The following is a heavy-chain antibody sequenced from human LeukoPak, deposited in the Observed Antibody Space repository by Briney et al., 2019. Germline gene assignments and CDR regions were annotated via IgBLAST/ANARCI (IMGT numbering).Heavy chain of an antibody. J-gene: IGHJ3*02. Sequence: PSETLSLTCAVYGGSFSGYYLTWIRQSPGKGLEWIGEINHSGTITYNPSLDTLVTISVDTSKKQLSLKLSSVTAADTAVYYCATVTDVYSGSPDAFDIWGQGTMVTVSS. CDR3: ATVTDVYSGSPDAFDI. D-gene: IGHD1-26*01. CDR2: INHSGTI. CDR1: GGSFSGYY. V-gene: IGHV4-34*01.